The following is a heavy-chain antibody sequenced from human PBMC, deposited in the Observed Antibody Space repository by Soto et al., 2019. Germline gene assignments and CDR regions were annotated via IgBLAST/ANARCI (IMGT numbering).Heavy chain of an antibody. CDR2: ISAGGGST. V-gene: IGHV3-23*01. J-gene: IGHJ4*02. Sequence: GGSLRLSCAASGFTFSSYGMSWVRQAPGTGLEWVSTISAGGGSTFYADCVKGRFTISRDNSKNTLYLQMNSLRAEDTAVYYCASQGYSGYDFNYWGQGTLVTVSS. CDR3: ASQGYSGYDFNY. D-gene: IGHD5-12*01. CDR1: GFTFSSYG.